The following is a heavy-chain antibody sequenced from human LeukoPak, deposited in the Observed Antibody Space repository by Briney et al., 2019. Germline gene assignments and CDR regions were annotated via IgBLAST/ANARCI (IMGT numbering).Heavy chain of an antibody. CDR1: GGSFSGYH. J-gene: IGHJ5*02. Sequence: SSETLSLTCAVYGGSFSGYHWSWIRQPPGKGLEWIGEINHSGSTNYNPSLKSRVTISVDTSKNQFSLKLSSVTAADTAVYYCARGGLTGSYYKSWFDPWGQGTLVTVSS. D-gene: IGHD3-10*01. CDR3: ARGGLTGSYYKSWFDP. CDR2: INHSGST. V-gene: IGHV4-34*01.